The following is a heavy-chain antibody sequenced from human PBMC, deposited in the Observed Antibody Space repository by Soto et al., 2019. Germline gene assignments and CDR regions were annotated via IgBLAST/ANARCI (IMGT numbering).Heavy chain of an antibody. CDR2: IWYDGSNK. CDR1: GFTFSSYG. D-gene: IGHD3-3*01. CDR3: AREPGDFWSEPHFDY. Sequence: PGGSLRLSCAASGFTFSSYGMHWVRQAPGKGLEWVAVIWYDGSNKYYADSVKGRFTISRDNSKNTLYLQMNSLRAEDTAVYYCAREPGDFWSEPHFDYWGQGTLVTVSS. V-gene: IGHV3-33*01. J-gene: IGHJ4*02.